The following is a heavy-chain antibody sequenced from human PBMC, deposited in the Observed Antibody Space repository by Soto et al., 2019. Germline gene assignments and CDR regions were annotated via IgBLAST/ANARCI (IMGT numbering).Heavy chain of an antibody. Sequence: PSETLSLTCAVSGGSFSSYYWTWIRQPPEKGLEWIGEITHRGSTNYNPSLKSRVTMSVDTSKNQFSLKVTSVTAADTAVYFCARGPQPLAREQQPLDPWGQGTLVTVSS. V-gene: IGHV4-34*01. D-gene: IGHD6-13*01. CDR2: ITHRGST. J-gene: IGHJ5*02. CDR3: ARGPQPLAREQQPLDP. CDR1: GGSFSSYY.